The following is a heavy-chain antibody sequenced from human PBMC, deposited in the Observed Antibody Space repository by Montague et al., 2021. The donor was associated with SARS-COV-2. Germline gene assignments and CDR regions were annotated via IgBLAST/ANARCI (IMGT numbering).Heavy chain of an antibody. D-gene: IGHD3-10*01. Sequence: SETLSLTCTVSGGSMSDHYWAWIRQPPGKGLEWLAYIYYSGGINSNASLKGRVTMSVDTSKNQFSLKLTSVTAADTAVNYCARAVSVRRAVNWFDPWGQGTLVTVSS. CDR3: ARAVSVRRAVNWFDP. J-gene: IGHJ5*02. V-gene: IGHV4-59*11. CDR2: IYYSGGI. CDR1: GGSMSDHY.